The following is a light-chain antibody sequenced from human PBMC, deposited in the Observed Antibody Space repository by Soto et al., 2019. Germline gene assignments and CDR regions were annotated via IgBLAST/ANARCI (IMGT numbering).Light chain of an antibody. Sequence: DIQMTQSPSSLSASLGDRVTIICRASQSIGSSLIWYQQKPGTAPRVLIYGASSLHSGVPSRFSGSRSGTYFTLTITSPQPEDFATYFCQQSYHSPDTFGQGTRLNI. J-gene: IGKJ2*01. CDR1: QSIGSS. CDR2: GAS. V-gene: IGKV1-39*01. CDR3: QQSYHSPDT.